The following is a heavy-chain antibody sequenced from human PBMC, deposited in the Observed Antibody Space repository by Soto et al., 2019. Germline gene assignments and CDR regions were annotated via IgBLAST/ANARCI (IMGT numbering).Heavy chain of an antibody. Sequence: QVHLVQSGAEVQKPGASVRISCQASGYAFTTSAIYWVRQAPGQSLEWMGWINPATGDTKYSQNVRGRVTFALDTSATTAYVDLRSLASHDTAVYYCARASGRSKLLPFYFDPWGQGTQVTVSS. CDR3: ARASGRSKLLPFYFDP. CDR1: GYAFTTSA. J-gene: IGHJ5*02. V-gene: IGHV1-3*01. D-gene: IGHD1-26*01. CDR2: INPATGDT.